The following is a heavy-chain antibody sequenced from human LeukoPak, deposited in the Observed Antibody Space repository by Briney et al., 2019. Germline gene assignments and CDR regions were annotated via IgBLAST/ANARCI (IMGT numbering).Heavy chain of an antibody. D-gene: IGHD2-21*02. CDR3: ASLRAVTDDY. V-gene: IGHV4-34*01. CDR1: GGSISSYY. J-gene: IGHJ4*02. CDR2: INHSGST. Sequence: LVKPSETLSLTCTVSGGSISSYYWSWIRQPPGKGLEWIGEINHSGSTNYNPSLKSRVTISVDTSKNQFSLKLSSVTAADTAVYYCASLRAVTDDYWGQGTLVTVSS.